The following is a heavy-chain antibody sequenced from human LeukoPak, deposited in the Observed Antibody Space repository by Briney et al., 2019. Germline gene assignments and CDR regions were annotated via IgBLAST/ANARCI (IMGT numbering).Heavy chain of an antibody. CDR3: AREQVNWFDP. Sequence: SETLSLTCTVSGGSISSYYWSWIRQPPGKGLEWIGYIYYSGSINYNPSLKSRVTISVDTSKNQFSLKLSSVTAADTAVYYCAREQVNWFDPWGQGTLVTVSS. CDR2: IYYSGSI. CDR1: GGSISSYY. J-gene: IGHJ5*02. V-gene: IGHV4-59*12.